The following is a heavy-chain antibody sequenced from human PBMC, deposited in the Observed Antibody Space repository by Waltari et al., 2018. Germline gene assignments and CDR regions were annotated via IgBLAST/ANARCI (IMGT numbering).Heavy chain of an antibody. Sequence: EVQLVESGGGLVQPGGCLRPSCAASGVLFVSFEMNWVRQAPGKGLEWVSYISSSGDTIYYADSVKGRFTISRDNAKNSLYLEMNSLGAEDTAVYYCAAYFDYWGQGTLVTVSS. V-gene: IGHV3-48*03. CDR1: GVLFVSFE. J-gene: IGHJ4*02. CDR2: ISSSGDTI. CDR3: AAYFDY.